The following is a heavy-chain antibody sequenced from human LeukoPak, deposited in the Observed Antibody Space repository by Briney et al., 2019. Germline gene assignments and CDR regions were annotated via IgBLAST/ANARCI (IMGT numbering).Heavy chain of an antibody. V-gene: IGHV5-51*01. CDR3: ARRGCNGGSCYGY. Sequence: GESLNISCKGSGYSFSNDWIGWVRQMPGKGLEWMGIIYPGDSDTRYSPSFQGQVTISADKSISTAYLQWSSLGASDTAMYYCARRGCNGGSCYGYWGQGTLVTVSS. J-gene: IGHJ4*02. D-gene: IGHD2-15*01. CDR1: GYSFSNDW. CDR2: IYPGDSDT.